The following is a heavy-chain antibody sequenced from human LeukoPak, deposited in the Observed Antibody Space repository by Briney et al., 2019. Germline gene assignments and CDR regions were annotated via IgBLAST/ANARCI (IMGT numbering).Heavy chain of an antibody. D-gene: IGHD6-13*01. CDR3: ARFRFASSWPYGVDV. CDR1: GFTFSSYG. CDR2: IWEDGNKK. V-gene: IGHV3-33*01. Sequence: GGALRLSCAASGFTFSSYGMHWVRQAPGKGREGVALIWEDGNKKYYADSVKGRLTISRDNSKNTVYLQFNSLRAEDTAVYYCARFRFASSWPYGVDVWGQGTTVTVSS. J-gene: IGHJ6*02.